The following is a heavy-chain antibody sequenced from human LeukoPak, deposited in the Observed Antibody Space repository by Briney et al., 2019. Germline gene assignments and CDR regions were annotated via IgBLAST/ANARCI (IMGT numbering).Heavy chain of an antibody. CDR3: ARGRTYAFDL. CDR2: IIPIFGTA. Sequence: ASVKVSCKASGGTFSSYAISWVRQAPGQGLEWMGGIIPIFGTANYAQKFEGRVQLTTDESTSPAYMELSSLRSEGTAVYYCARGRTYAFDLWGQGTMVTVSS. J-gene: IGHJ3*01. V-gene: IGHV1-69*05. CDR1: GGTFSSYA.